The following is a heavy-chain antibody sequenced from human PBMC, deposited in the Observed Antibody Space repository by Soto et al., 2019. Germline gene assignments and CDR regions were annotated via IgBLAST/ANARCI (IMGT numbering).Heavy chain of an antibody. CDR1: GYTFTSYG. CDR3: ARDRSPVGYSYGRPPFDY. J-gene: IGHJ4*02. D-gene: IGHD5-18*01. V-gene: IGHV1-18*01. Sequence: ASVKVSCKASGYTFTSYGISWLRQSPGQGLEWMGWISAYNGNTNYAQKLQGRVTMTTDTSTSTAYMELRSLRSDDTAVYYCARDRSPVGYSYGRPPFDYWGQGTLVTVSS. CDR2: ISAYNGNT.